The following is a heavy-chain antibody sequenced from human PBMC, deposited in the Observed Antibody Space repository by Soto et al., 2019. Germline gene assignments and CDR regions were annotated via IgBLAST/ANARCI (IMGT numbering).Heavy chain of an antibody. CDR2: ISSSSSTI. CDR3: ARVGSSSISRGYNGFDP. J-gene: IGHJ5*02. D-gene: IGHD6-6*01. V-gene: IGHV3-48*02. Sequence: EVQLVESGGGLVQPGGSLRLSCAASGFTFSSYSMNWVRQAPGKGLEWVSYISSSSSTIYYADSVKGRFTISRDNAKNSLYRQMDSLRDEDTAVYYCARVGSSSISRGYNGFDPWGQGTLFTVSS. CDR1: GFTFSSYS.